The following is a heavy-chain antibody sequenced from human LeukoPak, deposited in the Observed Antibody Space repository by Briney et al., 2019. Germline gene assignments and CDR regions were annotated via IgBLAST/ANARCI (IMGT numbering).Heavy chain of an antibody. J-gene: IGHJ4*02. D-gene: IGHD2-2*01. Sequence: ASVKVSRKASGYTFTDYYVHWVRQAPGQGLEWMGWTNPKSGGTTYAQKFQGRVTMTGDTSISTAFMELSRLRSDDTAIYHCVRGCSTTSCYAYWGQGTLVTVSS. CDR3: VRGCSTTSCYAY. CDR1: GYTFTDYY. V-gene: IGHV1-2*02. CDR2: TNPKSGGT.